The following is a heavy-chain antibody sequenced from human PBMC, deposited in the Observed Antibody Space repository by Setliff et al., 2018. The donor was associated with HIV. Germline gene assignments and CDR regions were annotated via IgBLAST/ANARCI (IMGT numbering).Heavy chain of an antibody. D-gene: IGHD6-6*01. CDR1: GYTFTSYY. CDR3: ARDNSSSSIYHYYGMDV. CDR2: INPSGGST. J-gene: IGHJ6*02. Sequence: ASVKVSCKASGYTFTSYYMHWVRQAPGQGLEWMGIINPSGGSTSYAQKFQGRVTMTRDTSTSTVYMELSSLRSEDTAVYYCARDNSSSSIYHYYGMDVWGQGTTVTVSS. V-gene: IGHV1-46*01.